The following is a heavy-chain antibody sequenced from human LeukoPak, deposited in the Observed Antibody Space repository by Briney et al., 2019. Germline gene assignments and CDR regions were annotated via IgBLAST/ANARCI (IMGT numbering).Heavy chain of an antibody. CDR3: AREGRDFWSGSRGWFDP. D-gene: IGHD3-3*01. CDR2: THYSGSG. Sequence: SETLFLTCTVSGASISSDDYYWSWIRQPPGKGLKWIAYTHYSGSGFYNPSLKSRITISVDTSKNQFSLRLSSVTAADTAVYYCAREGRDFWSGSRGWFDPWGQGTLVTVSS. V-gene: IGHV4-30-4*01. J-gene: IGHJ5*02. CDR1: GASISSDDYY.